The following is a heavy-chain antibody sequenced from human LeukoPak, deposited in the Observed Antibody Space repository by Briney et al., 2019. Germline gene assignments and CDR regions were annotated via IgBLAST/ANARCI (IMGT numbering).Heavy chain of an antibody. CDR1: GYTFTSYG. V-gene: IGHV1-18*01. CDR2: ISAYNGNT. D-gene: IGHD2-2*01. J-gene: IGHJ4*02. CDR3: ARDLRSSTSCS. Sequence: ASVKVSCKASGYTFTSYGISWVRQAPGQGLEWMGWISAYNGNTNYAQKFQGRVTITADESTSTAYMELSSLRSEDTAVYYCARDLRSSTSCSWGQGTLVTVSS.